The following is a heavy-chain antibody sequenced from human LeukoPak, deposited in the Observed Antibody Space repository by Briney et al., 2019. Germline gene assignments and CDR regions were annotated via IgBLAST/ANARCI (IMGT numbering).Heavy chain of an antibody. V-gene: IGHV4-38-2*02. Sequence: PSETLSLACTVSGYSTSSGYYWGWIRQPPGKGLEWIGSIYHSGSTYYNPSLKSRVTISVDTSKNQFSLKLSSVTAADTAVYYCARGETTMISGYWGQGTLVTVSS. CDR2: IYHSGST. D-gene: IGHD3-22*01. J-gene: IGHJ4*02. CDR1: GYSTSSGYY. CDR3: ARGETTMISGY.